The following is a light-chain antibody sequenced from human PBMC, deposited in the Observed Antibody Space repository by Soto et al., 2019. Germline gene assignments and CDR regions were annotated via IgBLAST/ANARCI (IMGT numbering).Light chain of an antibody. J-gene: IGKJ4*01. CDR3: QQYGNSSFT. Sequence: EIGLAQSPGTLSLSPGERATLSCRASQSVRSNYLAWYQQIPGQAPRLLVYGASSRATVIPDRFSGSGSGTDFTLTIRRLEPEDFAVYYCQQYGNSSFTFGGGTKVDIK. CDR2: GAS. CDR1: QSVRSNY. V-gene: IGKV3-20*01.